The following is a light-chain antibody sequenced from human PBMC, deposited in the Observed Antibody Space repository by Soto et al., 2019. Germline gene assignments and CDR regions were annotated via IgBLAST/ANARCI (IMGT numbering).Light chain of an antibody. CDR3: SSRTTSNPYV. V-gene: IGLV2-14*01. CDR1: SSDIGAYNS. Sequence: QSALTQPASGSGSPEQSITICCTGTSSDIGAYNSVSWYQQHPGKAPKLMIYEVSNRPSGVSNRFSASKSGNTASLTISGLQAEDEADYYCSSRTTSNPYVFGTGTKLTVL. J-gene: IGLJ1*01. CDR2: EVS.